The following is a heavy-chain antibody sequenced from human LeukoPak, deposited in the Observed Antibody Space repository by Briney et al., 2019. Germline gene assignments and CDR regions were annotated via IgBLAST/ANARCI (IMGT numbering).Heavy chain of an antibody. D-gene: IGHD2-8*02. CDR2: IFFTGDT. V-gene: IGHV4-59*01. Sequence: SETLSLTCSVSGGSISTYYWSWFQQSPGKGLEWIGYIFFTGDTKHNPSLQGRVTISTDNFRQLSLTLTSVTAADTAVYYCARKQSISGGFDSWGQGSLVTVSS. CDR1: GGSISTYY. J-gene: IGHJ4*02. CDR3: ARKQSISGGFDS.